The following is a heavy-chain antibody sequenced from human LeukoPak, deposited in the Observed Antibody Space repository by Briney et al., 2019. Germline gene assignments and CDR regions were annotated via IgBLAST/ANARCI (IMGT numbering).Heavy chain of an antibody. CDR1: RFSFSTYP. CDR3: ASGGDYVGIAATFRY. D-gene: IGHD4-23*01. CDR2: ISASGDVT. V-gene: IGHV3-23*01. Sequence: GGSLRLSCEASRFSFSTYPMGWVRRAPGKGLEWVSGISASGDVTFHADPLKGRFTISRDDAKSSLYLHMNNLRTEDTALYYCASGGDYVGIAATFRYWGQGSLVTVSS. J-gene: IGHJ4*02.